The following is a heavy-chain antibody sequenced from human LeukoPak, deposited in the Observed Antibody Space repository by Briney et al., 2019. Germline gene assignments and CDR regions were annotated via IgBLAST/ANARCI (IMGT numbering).Heavy chain of an antibody. V-gene: IGHV4-38-2*02. J-gene: IGHJ4*02. Sequence: SETLSLTCTVSGYSISSGYYWGWLRQPPGKGLEWIGSIYHSGSTYYNPSLKSRVTISVDTSKNQFSLKLRSVTAADTAVYYCARGRSRLSVIDYWGQGTLVTVSS. D-gene: IGHD3-10*01. CDR1: GYSISSGYY. CDR2: IYHSGST. CDR3: ARGRSRLSVIDY.